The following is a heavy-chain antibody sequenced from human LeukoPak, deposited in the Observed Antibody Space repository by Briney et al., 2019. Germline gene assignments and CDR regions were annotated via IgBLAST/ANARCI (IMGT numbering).Heavy chain of an antibody. J-gene: IGHJ5*02. CDR1: GYTFTSYY. CDR3: ARLATDSGYIPKPKLSAGWFDP. D-gene: IGHD3-22*01. Sequence: ASVKVSCKASGYTFTSYYMHWVRQAPGQGLEWMGIINPSGGSTSYAQKFRGRVTMTRDMSTSTVYMELSSLRSVDTAVYYCARLATDSGYIPKPKLSAGWFDPWGQGTLVTVSS. V-gene: IGHV1-46*01. CDR2: INPSGGST.